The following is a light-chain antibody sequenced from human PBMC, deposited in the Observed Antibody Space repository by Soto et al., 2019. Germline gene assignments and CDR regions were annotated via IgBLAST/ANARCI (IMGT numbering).Light chain of an antibody. CDR1: SSDVGGYNY. CDR3: SSYTSSSTLVV. V-gene: IGLV2-14*01. CDR2: DVS. J-gene: IGLJ1*01. Sequence: QSALTQTASVSGSPGQSITISCTGTSSDVGGYNYVSWYQQHPGKAPKLMIYDVSNRPSGVSNRFSGSKSGNTASLTISGLQAVDEADYYCSSYTSSSTLVVFGTGTKLTVL.